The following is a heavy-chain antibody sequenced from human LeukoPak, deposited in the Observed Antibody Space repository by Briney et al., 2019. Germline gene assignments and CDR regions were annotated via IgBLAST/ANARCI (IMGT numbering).Heavy chain of an antibody. J-gene: IGHJ6*02. CDR3: SADPPFVGIHL. Sequence: GGSLRLSCAASGVTVSDAYMSWVRQAPGKGLEWLGRIRSEVNGGTVDYAAPLKGRFIISRDDSENTLYLQMNSLKIEDTAVYFCSADPPFVGIHLWGQGTTVIVSS. CDR1: GVTVSDAY. CDR2: IRSEVNGGTV. V-gene: IGHV3-15*01.